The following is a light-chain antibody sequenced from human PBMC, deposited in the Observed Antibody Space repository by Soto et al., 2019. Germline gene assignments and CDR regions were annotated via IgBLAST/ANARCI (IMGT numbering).Light chain of an antibody. J-gene: IGKJ4*01. V-gene: IGKV3-15*01. CDR3: QQFNDWPPLT. CDR2: GAS. CDR1: QSVSSN. Sequence: EIVMTQSPATLSVSPGERATLSCRASQSVSSNLAWYQQKPGQAPRLLIRGASTRATGVPARFSGSGSGTDFTLTISSLQSEDFAVYYCQQFNDWPPLTFGGGTKVEIK.